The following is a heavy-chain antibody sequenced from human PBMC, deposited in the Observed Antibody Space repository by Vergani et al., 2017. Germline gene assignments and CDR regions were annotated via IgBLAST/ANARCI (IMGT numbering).Heavy chain of an antibody. CDR1: GGSFSGYY. D-gene: IGHD3-10*01. CDR3: ASVRGTMVRGVIITAMTFDI. CDR2: INHSGST. Sequence: QVQLQQWGAGLLKPSETLSLTCAVYGGSFSGYYWSWIRQPPGKGLEWIGEINHSGSTNYNPSLKSRVTISVDTSKNQFSLKLSSVTAADTAVYYCASVRGTMVRGVIITAMTFDIWGEGTMVTVSS. V-gene: IGHV4-34*01. J-gene: IGHJ3*02.